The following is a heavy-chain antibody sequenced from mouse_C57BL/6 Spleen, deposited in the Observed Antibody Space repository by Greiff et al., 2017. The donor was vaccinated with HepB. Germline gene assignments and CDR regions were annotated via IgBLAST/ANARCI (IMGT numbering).Heavy chain of an antibody. CDR2: IRNKANNHAT. Sequence: EVKLVESGGGLVQPGGSMKLSCAASGFTFSDAWMDWVRQSPEKGLEWVAEIRNKANNHATYYAESVKGRFTISRDDSKSSVYLQMNSLRAEDTGIYYCTSIHFLQRYFDVWGTGTTVTVSS. CDR1: GFTFSDAW. CDR3: TSIHFLQRYFDV. D-gene: IGHD1-2*01. V-gene: IGHV6-6*01. J-gene: IGHJ1*03.